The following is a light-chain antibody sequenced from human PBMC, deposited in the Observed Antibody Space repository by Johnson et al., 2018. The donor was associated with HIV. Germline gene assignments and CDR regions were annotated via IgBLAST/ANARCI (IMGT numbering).Light chain of an antibody. V-gene: IGLV1-51*01. CDR3: GTWDTSLRAV. J-gene: IGLJ1*01. Sequence: QSMLTQPPSVSAAPGQKVTISCSGSSSNIWNNYVSWYQQLPGTAPKLLIYDNNKRPSGIPDRFSGSKSGTSATLGITGLQTWDEADYYCGTWDTSLRAVFGTGTKVTVL. CDR1: SSNIWNNY. CDR2: DNN.